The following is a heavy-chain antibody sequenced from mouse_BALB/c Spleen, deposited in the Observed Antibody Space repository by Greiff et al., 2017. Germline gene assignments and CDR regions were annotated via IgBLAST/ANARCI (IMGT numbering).Heavy chain of an antibody. CDR1: GDSITSGY. J-gene: IGHJ1*01. D-gene: IGHD1-1*01. V-gene: IGHV3-8*02. CDR2: ISYSGST. Sequence: EVNLVESGPSLVKPSQTLSLTCSVTGDSITSGYWNWIRKFPGNKLEYMGYISYSGSTYYNPSLKSRISITRDTSKNQYYLQLNSVTTEDTATYYCARYYYGSSLWYFDVWGAGTTVTVSS. CDR3: ARYYYGSSLWYFDV.